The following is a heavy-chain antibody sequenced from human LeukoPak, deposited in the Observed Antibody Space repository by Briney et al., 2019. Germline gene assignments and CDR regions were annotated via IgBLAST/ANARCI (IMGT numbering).Heavy chain of an antibody. J-gene: IGHJ5*02. CDR1: GGSISSSSYY. D-gene: IGHD6-13*01. Sequence: KPSETLSLTCTVSGGSISSSSYYWGWIRQPPGKGLEWIGSIYYSGSTYYNPSLKSRVTISVDTSKNQFSLKLSSVTAADTAVYYCARRLSSSWYNWFDPWGQGTLVTVSS. V-gene: IGHV4-39*01. CDR2: IYYSGST. CDR3: ARRLSSSWYNWFDP.